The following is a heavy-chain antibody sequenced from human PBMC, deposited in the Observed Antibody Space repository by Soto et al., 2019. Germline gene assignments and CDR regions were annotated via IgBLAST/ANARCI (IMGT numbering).Heavy chain of an antibody. CDR2: INAYNGNT. CDR3: AMVDVYFTPSPQDV. CDR1: GYSFTRYG. V-gene: IGHV1-18*01. J-gene: IGHJ6*02. Sequence: QVQLVQSGAEVKNPGASVKVSCKASGYSFTRYGIGWARQAPGQGLEWMGWINAYNGNTNYAQNLQGRLTLTTDTKTTTAYMELRSLRSNDTAIYYCAMVDVYFTPSPQDVWGQGTTVTVSS. D-gene: IGHD2-8*01.